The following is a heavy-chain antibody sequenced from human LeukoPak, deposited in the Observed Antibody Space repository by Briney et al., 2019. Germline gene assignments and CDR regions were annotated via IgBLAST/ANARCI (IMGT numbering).Heavy chain of an antibody. Sequence: GGSLRLSCEVSGFTFSNAWMSWVRQAPGKGLEWVGRIKTKTDRGTRDYAGPVKDRFTISRDDSKNTLYLEMNSLKIEDTAMYYCTTQGTMIRGAIWDFWGQGTLVTVSS. J-gene: IGHJ4*02. D-gene: IGHD3-10*01. V-gene: IGHV3-15*01. CDR3: TTQGTMIRGAIWDF. CDR2: IKTKTDRGTR. CDR1: GFTFSNAW.